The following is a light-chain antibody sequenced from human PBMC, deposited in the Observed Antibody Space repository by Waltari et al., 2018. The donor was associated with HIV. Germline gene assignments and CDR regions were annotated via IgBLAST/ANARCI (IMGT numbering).Light chain of an antibody. CDR2: EVS. CDR3: SSFAGNDFFV. Sequence: QSALPQPPSASGSPGETVTPSCTGTSNDLGLYNYVSWFQQHPGKVPKLVMFEVSQRPSGVPDRFSGSKSGYTASLTVSGLQPDDEADYFCSSFAGNDFFVFGGGTRLTVL. CDR1: SNDLGLYNY. V-gene: IGLV2-8*01. J-gene: IGLJ2*01.